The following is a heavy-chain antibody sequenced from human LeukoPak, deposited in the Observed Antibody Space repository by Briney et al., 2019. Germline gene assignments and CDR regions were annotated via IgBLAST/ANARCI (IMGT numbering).Heavy chain of an antibody. V-gene: IGHV3-21*01. CDR1: GFTFSTYG. Sequence: GGSLRLSCAASGFTFSTYGMNWVRQAPGKGLEGVSSITISGSYIYYADSVKGRFTISRDNAKNSLYLQMNSLRAEDTAVYYCARVSYDYVWGSYRLNSAFDIWGQGTMVTVSS. D-gene: IGHD3-16*02. J-gene: IGHJ3*02. CDR2: ITISGSYI. CDR3: ARVSYDYVWGSYRLNSAFDI.